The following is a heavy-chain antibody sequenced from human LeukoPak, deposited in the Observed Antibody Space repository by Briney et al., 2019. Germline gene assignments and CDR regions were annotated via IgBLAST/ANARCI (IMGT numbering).Heavy chain of an antibody. CDR3: ARGHRIWFGELFPFDY. V-gene: IGHV4-34*01. Sequence: SETLSLTCAVYGGSFSGYYWSWIRQPPGKGLEWIGEINHSGSTNYNPSLKSRVTISVDTSKNQFSLKLSSVTAADTAVYYCARGHRIWFGELFPFDYWGQGTLVTVSS. CDR1: GGSFSGYY. D-gene: IGHD3-10*01. J-gene: IGHJ4*02. CDR2: INHSGST.